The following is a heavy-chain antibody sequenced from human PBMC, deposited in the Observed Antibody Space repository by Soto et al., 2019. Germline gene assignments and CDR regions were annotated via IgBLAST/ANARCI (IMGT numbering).Heavy chain of an antibody. CDR2: IYSSGST. J-gene: IGHJ5*02. D-gene: IGHD3-3*01. Sequence: QVHLQESGPGLVKPSETLSLNCTVSGGTMNSYYWTWIRQPAGKGLEWIGRIYSSGSTKYNPSLQRRVTMSLDTSKNQFPLRLTSVTAADTAVYYCARGQRFSDWFDPWGQGTLVTVSS. CDR3: ARGQRFSDWFDP. CDR1: GGTMNSYY. V-gene: IGHV4-4*07.